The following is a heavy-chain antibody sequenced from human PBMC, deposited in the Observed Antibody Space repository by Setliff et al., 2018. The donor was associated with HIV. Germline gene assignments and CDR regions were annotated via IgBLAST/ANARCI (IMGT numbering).Heavy chain of an antibody. V-gene: IGHV1-3*01. CDR1: GSTFSDGY. CDR3: ARGALLAVFDFDH. J-gene: IGHJ4*01. CDR2: INVGKGDT. Sequence: GASVKVSCKAYGSTFSDGYIHWVRQAPGQGLEWVGWINVGKGDTKYSQEFQGRISITTDTSASTGYMELSSLRSDDTAVYFCARGALLAVFDFDHWGHGTLVTVSS. D-gene: IGHD3-10*01.